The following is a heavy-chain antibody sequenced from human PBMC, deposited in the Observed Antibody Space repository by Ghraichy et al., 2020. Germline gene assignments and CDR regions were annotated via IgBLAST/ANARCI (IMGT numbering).Heavy chain of an antibody. CDR2: IYYSGST. D-gene: IGHD6-13*01. V-gene: IGHV4-59*01. CDR3: AREGGKAPHWVYYYGMDV. Sequence: SQTLSLTCTVSGGSISSYYWSWIRQPPGKGLEWIGYIYYSGSTNYNPSLKSRVTISVDTSKNQFSLKLSSVTAADTAVYYCAREGGKAPHWVYYYGMDVWGQGTTVTVSS. CDR1: GGSISSYY. J-gene: IGHJ6*02.